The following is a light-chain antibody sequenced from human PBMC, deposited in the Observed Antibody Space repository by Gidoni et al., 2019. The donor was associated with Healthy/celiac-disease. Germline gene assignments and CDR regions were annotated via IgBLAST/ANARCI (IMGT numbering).Light chain of an antibody. Sequence: SYELTQPPSVSVSPGQTASITCSGDKLGDKYACWYQQKPGQSPVLVIYQDSKRPSGIPERFSGSNSGNTDTLTISGTQAMDEADYYCQAWDSSFWVFGGGTKLTVL. CDR3: QAWDSSFWV. V-gene: IGLV3-1*01. CDR2: QDS. CDR1: KLGDKY. J-gene: IGLJ3*02.